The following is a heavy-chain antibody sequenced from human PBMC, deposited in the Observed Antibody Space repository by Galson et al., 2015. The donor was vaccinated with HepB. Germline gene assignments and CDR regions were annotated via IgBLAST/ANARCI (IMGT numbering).Heavy chain of an antibody. CDR3: ARVRAGYYFDY. Sequence: SVKVSCTASGYTFTSYAMHWVRQAPGQRLEWMGWINAGNGNTKYSQKFQGRVTITRDTSASTAYMELSSLRSEDTAVYYCARVRAGYYFDYWGQGTLVTVSS. CDR1: GYTFTSYA. V-gene: IGHV1-3*01. D-gene: IGHD3-10*01. J-gene: IGHJ4*02. CDR2: INAGNGNT.